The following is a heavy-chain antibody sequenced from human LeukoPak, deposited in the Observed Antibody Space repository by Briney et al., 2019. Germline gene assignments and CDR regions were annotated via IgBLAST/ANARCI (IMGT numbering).Heavy chain of an antibody. V-gene: IGHV1-2*02. Sequence: GASVKVSCKASGYTFIGYYMHWVRQAPGQGLEWMGWINPNSGGTNYAQKFQGRVTMTRDTSISTAYMELGSLRSDDTAVYYCARDVGGSYYGSGSYSPFDYWGQGTLVTVSS. CDR1: GYTFIGYY. D-gene: IGHD3-10*01. CDR2: INPNSGGT. J-gene: IGHJ4*02. CDR3: ARDVGGSYYGSGSYSPFDY.